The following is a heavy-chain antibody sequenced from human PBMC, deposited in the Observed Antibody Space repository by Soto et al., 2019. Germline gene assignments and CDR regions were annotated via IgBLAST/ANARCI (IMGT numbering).Heavy chain of an antibody. CDR2: IIPIFGTA. CDR3: ARDFHGGRSLRWQRYYFDY. V-gene: IGHV1-69*13. D-gene: IGHD4-17*01. Sequence: GASVKVSCKASGGTFSSYAISWVRQAPGQGLEWMGGIIPIFGTANYAQKFQGRVTITADESTSTAYMELSSLGSEDTAVYYCARDFHGGRSLRWQRYYFDYWGQGTLVTVSS. CDR1: GGTFSSYA. J-gene: IGHJ4*02.